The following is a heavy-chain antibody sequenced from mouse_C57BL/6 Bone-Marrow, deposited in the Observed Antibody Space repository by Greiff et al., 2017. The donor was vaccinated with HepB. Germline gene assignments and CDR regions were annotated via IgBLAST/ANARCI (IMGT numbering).Heavy chain of an antibody. Sequence: EVHLVESGGGLVQPKGSLKLSCAASGFSFNTYAMNWVRQAPGKGLDWVARIRSKSNNYATYYADSVKDRFTISRDDSESMLYLQMNNLKTEDTAMYYCVRDYGTPYWYFDVWGTGTTVTVSS. V-gene: IGHV10-1*01. CDR3: VRDYGTPYWYFDV. D-gene: IGHD1-1*01. CDR2: IRSKSNNYAT. J-gene: IGHJ1*03. CDR1: GFSFNTYA.